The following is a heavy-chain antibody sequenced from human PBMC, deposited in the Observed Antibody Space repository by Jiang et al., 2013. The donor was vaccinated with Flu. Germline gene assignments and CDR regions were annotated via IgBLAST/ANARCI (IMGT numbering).Heavy chain of an antibody. V-gene: IGHV4-61*01. CDR3: ARGYDIIAY. CDR2: LLRWEH. D-gene: IGHD3-9*01. J-gene: IGHJ4*02. CDR1: SVNYY. Sequence: SVNYYWTWIRQPQGGTGVDWVYLLRWEHQLQPSLKSRVTISVDTSKNQFSLKLSSVTAADTAVYYCARGYDIIAYWGQGTLVTVSS.